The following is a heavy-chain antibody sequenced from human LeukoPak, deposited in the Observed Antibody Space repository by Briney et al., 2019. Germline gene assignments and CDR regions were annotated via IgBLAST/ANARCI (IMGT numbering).Heavy chain of an antibody. Sequence: GGSLRLSCAASGFTFSSYGMHWVRQAPGKGLEWVAVISYDGSNKYYADSVKGRFTISGDNSKNTLYLQMNSLRAEDTAVYYCAKDDIAAAAFDYWGQGTLVTVSS. V-gene: IGHV3-30*18. CDR1: GFTFSSYG. CDR3: AKDDIAAAAFDY. CDR2: ISYDGSNK. J-gene: IGHJ4*02. D-gene: IGHD6-13*01.